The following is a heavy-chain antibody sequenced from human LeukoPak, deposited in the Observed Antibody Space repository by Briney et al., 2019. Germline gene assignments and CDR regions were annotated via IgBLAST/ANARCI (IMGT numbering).Heavy chain of an antibody. J-gene: IGHJ4*02. V-gene: IGHV3-53*01. CDR2: SYSGGSR. Sequence: PGGSLRLSCAASGFTVSTDHMSWVRQAPGKGLEWVAVSYSGGSRSYAESVKGRFTISRDNSRNTLYLQMNSLRAEDTAVYYCARVWELSFDYWGQGTLVTVSS. D-gene: IGHD1-26*01. CDR1: GFTVSTDH. CDR3: ARVWELSFDY.